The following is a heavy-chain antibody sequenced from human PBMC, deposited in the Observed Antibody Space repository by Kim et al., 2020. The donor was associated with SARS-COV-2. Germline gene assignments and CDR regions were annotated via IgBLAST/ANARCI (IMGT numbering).Heavy chain of an antibody. J-gene: IGHJ4*02. D-gene: IGHD3-10*01. V-gene: IGHV3-23*01. Sequence: DSVKGRFTISRDNSKNTLYLQMNSLRAEDTAVYYWAKDREYYYGSGPIDYWGQGTLVTVSS. CDR3: AKDREYYYGSGPIDY.